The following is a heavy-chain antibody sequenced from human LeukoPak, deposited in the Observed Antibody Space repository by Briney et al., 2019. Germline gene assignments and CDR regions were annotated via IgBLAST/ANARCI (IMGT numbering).Heavy chain of an antibody. CDR1: GGTFSSYA. D-gene: IGHD3-22*01. CDR3: ARDRGYYDSSGYPYYFDH. V-gene: IGHV1-69*05. Sequence: ASVKVSCKASGGTFSSYAISWVRQAPGQGLEWVGRIIPIFGTANYAQKFQGRVTITTDESTSTAYMELSSLRSEDTAVYYCARDRGYYDSSGYPYYFDHWGQGTLVTVSS. CDR2: IIPIFGTA. J-gene: IGHJ4*02.